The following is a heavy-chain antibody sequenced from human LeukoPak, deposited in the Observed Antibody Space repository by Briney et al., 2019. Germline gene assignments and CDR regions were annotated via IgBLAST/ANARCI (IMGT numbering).Heavy chain of an antibody. CDR2: IITNTGDP. J-gene: IGHJ4*02. Sequence: ASVKVSCKASGYTFTNYAINWVRQAPGQGLEWMGWIITNTGDPTYAQGFTGRFVFSLDTSVSTTYLQISSLKAEDTAVYYCAKDGAKLDYWGQGTLVTVSS. CDR1: GYTFTNYA. CDR3: AKDGAKLDY. V-gene: IGHV7-4-1*02.